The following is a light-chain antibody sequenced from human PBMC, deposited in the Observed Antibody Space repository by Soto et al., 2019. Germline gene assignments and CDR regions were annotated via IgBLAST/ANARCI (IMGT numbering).Light chain of an antibody. CDR1: QGIRHF. CDR2: AAS. CDR3: QQYNSYPYT. Sequence: DIQMTQSPSSLSASVGDRVTITCRASQGIRHFLAWVQQKPGKAPRSLIYAASSLHGGVPSNFSGSGSETDFTLTISSLQREDFATYFCQQYNSYPYTFGQGTKLEIK. J-gene: IGKJ2*01. V-gene: IGKV1-16*02.